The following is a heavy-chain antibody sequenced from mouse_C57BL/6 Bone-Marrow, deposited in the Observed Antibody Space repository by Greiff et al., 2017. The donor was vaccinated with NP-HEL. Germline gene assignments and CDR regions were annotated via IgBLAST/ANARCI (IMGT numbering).Heavy chain of an antibody. J-gene: IGHJ4*01. CDR2: IDPETGGT. CDR1: GYTFTDYE. Sequence: QVQLQQSGAELVRPGASVTLSCKASGYTFTDYEMHWVKQTPVHGLEWIGAIDPETGGTAYNQKFKGKAILTADTSSSTAYMELRSLTSEDSAVYYCTREVITTVVALYYYAMDYWGQGTSVTVSS. D-gene: IGHD1-1*01. V-gene: IGHV1-15*01. CDR3: TREVITTVVALYYYAMDY.